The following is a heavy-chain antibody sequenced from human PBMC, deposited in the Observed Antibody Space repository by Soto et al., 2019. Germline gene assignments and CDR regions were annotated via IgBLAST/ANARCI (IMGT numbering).Heavy chain of an antibody. CDR2: IYYSGST. V-gene: IGHV4-61*01. CDR1: GGSVSSGSYY. D-gene: IGHD3-9*01. J-gene: IGHJ6*02. Sequence: PSETLSLTCTVSGGSVSSGSYYWSWIRQPPGKGLEWIGYIYYSGSTNYNPSLKSRVTISVDTSKNQFSLKLSSVTAADTAVYYCARDRDPTILTGLQTGTDYYYGMDVWGQGTTVTSSS. CDR3: ARDRDPTILTGLQTGTDYYYGMDV.